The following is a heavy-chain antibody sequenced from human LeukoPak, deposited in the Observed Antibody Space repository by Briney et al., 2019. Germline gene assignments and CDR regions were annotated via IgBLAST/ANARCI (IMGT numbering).Heavy chain of an antibody. Sequence: SETLSLTCDVYGGSFSGYYWSWIRQPPGKGLEWIGEINHSGSTNYNPSLKSRVTISVDTSKNQFSLKLSSVTAADTAVYYCARGGYIAVAGVYYYYYYGMDVWGQGTTVTVSS. CDR2: INHSGST. D-gene: IGHD6-19*01. CDR1: GGSFSGYY. CDR3: ARGGYIAVAGVYYYYYYGMDV. J-gene: IGHJ6*02. V-gene: IGHV4-34*01.